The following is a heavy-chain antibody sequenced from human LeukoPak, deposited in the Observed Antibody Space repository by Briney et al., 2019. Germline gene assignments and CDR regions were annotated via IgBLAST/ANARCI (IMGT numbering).Heavy chain of an antibody. CDR1: GGSFSGYY. J-gene: IGHJ5*02. V-gene: IGHV4-34*01. D-gene: IGHD2-2*01. CDR2: INHSGST. CDR3: ARGLVVPAAGAGFYP. Sequence: SETLSLTCAVYGGSFSGYYRSWIRQPPGKGLEWIGEINHSGSTNYNPSLKSRVTISVDTSKNQFSLKLSSVTAADTAVYYCARGLVVPAAGAGFYPWGQGTLVTVSS.